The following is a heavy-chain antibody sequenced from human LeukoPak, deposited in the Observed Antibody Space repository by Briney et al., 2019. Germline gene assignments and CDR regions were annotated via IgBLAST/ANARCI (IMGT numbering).Heavy chain of an antibody. CDR1: GYTFTSYG. CDR3: ARGGAIQYYYYYYMDV. CDR2: ISAYNGNT. D-gene: IGHD5-18*01. Sequence: ASVKVSCKASGYTFTSYGISWVRQAPGQGLEWMGWISAYNGNTNYAQKLQGRVTMTTDTSTSTAYMELGSLRSDDTAVYYCARGGAIQYYYYYYMDVWGKGTTVTVSS. V-gene: IGHV1-18*01. J-gene: IGHJ6*03.